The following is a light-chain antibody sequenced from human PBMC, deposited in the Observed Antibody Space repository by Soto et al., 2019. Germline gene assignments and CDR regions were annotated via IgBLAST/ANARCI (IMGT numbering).Light chain of an antibody. CDR2: GAS. Sequence: EIVMTQSQATLSLSPGERVTLSCRASQTVSSNLAWYKPKPGQAPRLLIYGASNRATGIPDRFSGSVSGTDFTLTISRLEPEDCAVDDGQQSGSSPQTFAPGTKVDIK. CDR3: QQSGSSPQT. CDR1: QTVSSN. J-gene: IGKJ1*01. V-gene: IGKV3-20*01.